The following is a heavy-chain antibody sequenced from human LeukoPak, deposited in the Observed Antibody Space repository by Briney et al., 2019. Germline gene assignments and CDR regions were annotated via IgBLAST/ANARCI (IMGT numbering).Heavy chain of an antibody. D-gene: IGHD6-13*01. CDR1: GGSISSYY. J-gene: IGHJ4*02. CDR3: ARVTGYRIEDYFDY. CDR2: IYYSGST. V-gene: IGHV4-59*01. Sequence: SETLSLTCTVSGGSISSYYWSWIRQPPGKGLEWIGYIYYSGSTNYNPSLKSRVTISVDTSKNQLSLKLSSVTAADTAVYYCARVTGYRIEDYFDYWGQGTLVTVSS.